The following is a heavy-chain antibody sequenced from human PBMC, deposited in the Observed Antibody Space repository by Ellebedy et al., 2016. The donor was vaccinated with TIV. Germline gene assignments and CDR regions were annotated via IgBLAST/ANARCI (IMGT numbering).Heavy chain of an antibody. CDR1: GYTFTTYY. V-gene: IGHV1-2*04. Sequence: ASVKVSCKASGYTFTTYYMHWVRQAPGQGLEWMGWINPHSGSTNYAQKFQGWVTMTRDTSISTAYMELSRMRSDDTAVYYCAREDQKGNYYYGMDVWGQGTTVTVSS. J-gene: IGHJ6*02. CDR2: INPHSGST. CDR3: AREDQKGNYYYGMDV. D-gene: IGHD2-2*01.